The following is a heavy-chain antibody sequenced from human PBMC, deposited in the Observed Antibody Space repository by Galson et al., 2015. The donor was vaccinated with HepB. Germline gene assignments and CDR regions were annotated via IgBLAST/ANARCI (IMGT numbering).Heavy chain of an antibody. CDR3: ARDVGPTVTTQLAFDI. D-gene: IGHD4-17*01. CDR1: GYTFTSYG. V-gene: IGHV1-18*04. Sequence: SVKVSCKVSGYTFTSYGISWVRQAPGQGLEWMGWISAYNGNTNYAQKLQGRVTMTTDTSTNTAYMELRSLRSDDTAVYYCARDVGPTVTTQLAFDIWGQGTMVTVSS. J-gene: IGHJ3*02. CDR2: ISAYNGNT.